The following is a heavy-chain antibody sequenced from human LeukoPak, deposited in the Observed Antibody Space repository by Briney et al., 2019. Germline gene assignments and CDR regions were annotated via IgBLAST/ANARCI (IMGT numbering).Heavy chain of an antibody. V-gene: IGHV1-18*01. Sequence: ASVKVSCKASGYTLTSYSISWVRQAPGQGLEWMGWISAYNGNTDLAQKLQGRVTMTEDTSTDTAYMELSSLRSEDTAVYYCMGLRFLEWLSWFDPWGQGTLVTVSS. J-gene: IGHJ5*02. CDR3: MGLRFLEWLSWFDP. CDR2: ISAYNGNT. CDR1: GYTLTSYS. D-gene: IGHD3-3*01.